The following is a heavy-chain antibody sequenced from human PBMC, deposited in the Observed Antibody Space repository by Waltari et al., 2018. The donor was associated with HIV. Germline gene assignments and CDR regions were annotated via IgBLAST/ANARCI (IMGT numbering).Heavy chain of an antibody. CDR2: ISGTSSVI. CDR3: ASPITMIAGFDS. V-gene: IGHV3-48*04. CDR1: GFTFRTYS. J-gene: IGHJ4*02. Sequence: EVRLVQSGGGLVQPGGSLRLSCAASGFTFRTYSMNWVRQAPGMGLEWIAYISGTSSVIYYADSVKGRFIISRDNANSSLYLQMDSLRAEDTAVYFCASPITMIAGFDSWGQGTLVTVSS. D-gene: IGHD2-21*01.